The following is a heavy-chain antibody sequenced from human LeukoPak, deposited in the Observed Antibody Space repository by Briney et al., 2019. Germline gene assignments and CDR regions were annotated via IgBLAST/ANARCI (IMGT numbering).Heavy chain of an antibody. J-gene: IGHJ4*02. CDR2: ISHDGSNK. Sequence: GRSLRLSCAASGFTFSSYGMHWVRQAPGKGLEWVAVISHDGSNKYYADSVKGRFTISRDNSNNTLYLQMTSLRAEDTAVYYCAKEVQWLEVYDCWGQGTLVTVSS. CDR3: AKEVQWLEVYDC. V-gene: IGHV3-30*18. D-gene: IGHD6-19*01. CDR1: GFTFSSYG.